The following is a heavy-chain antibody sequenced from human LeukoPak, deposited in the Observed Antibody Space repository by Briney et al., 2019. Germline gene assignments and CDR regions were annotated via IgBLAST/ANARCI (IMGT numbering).Heavy chain of an antibody. CDR2: INHSGST. CDR3: ARRRGWLPYDY. J-gene: IGHJ4*02. CDR1: GAPISSTTYY. D-gene: IGHD5-24*01. V-gene: IGHV4-39*07. Sequence: SETLSLTCTVSGAPISSTTYYWSWIRQPPGKGLEWIGEINHSGSTNYNPSLKSRVTISVHTSKNQFSLKLSSVTAADTAVYYCARRRGWLPYDYWGQGTLVTVSS.